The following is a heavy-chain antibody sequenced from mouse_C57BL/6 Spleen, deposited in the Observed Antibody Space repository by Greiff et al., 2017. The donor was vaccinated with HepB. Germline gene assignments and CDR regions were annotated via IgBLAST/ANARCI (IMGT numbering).Heavy chain of an antibody. Sequence: EVQGVESGGGLVKPGGSLKLSCAASGFTFSSYTMSWVRQTPEKRLEWVATISGGGGNTYYPDSVKGRFTISRDNAKNTLYLQMSSLRSEDTALYYCARHALDGYWFAYWGQGTLVTVSA. D-gene: IGHD2-3*01. V-gene: IGHV5-9*01. CDR1: GFTFSSYT. CDR2: ISGGGGNT. J-gene: IGHJ3*01. CDR3: ARHALDGYWFAY.